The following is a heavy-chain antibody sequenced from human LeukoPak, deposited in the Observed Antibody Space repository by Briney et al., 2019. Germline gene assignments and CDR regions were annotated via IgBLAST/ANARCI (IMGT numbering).Heavy chain of an antibody. Sequence: GGSLRLSCEGSGFIFKSYNMNWVRQAPGKGLEWVSFISSSSSYIYYADSVKGRFTISRDNAKNSLFLQMNNLRAEDTAVYFCARDYCSSTSCYSLAFDFWGHGQWSPSLQ. CDR3: ARDYCSSTSCYSLAFDF. CDR2: ISSSSSYI. J-gene: IGHJ3*01. CDR1: GFIFKSYN. V-gene: IGHV3-21*01. D-gene: IGHD2-2*01.